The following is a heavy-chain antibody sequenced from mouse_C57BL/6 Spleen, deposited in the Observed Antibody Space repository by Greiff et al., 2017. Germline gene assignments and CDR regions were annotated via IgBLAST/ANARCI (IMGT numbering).Heavy chain of an antibody. D-gene: IGHD2-2*01. CDR1: GFTFSDSC. V-gene: IGHV6-6*01. J-gene: IGHJ2*01. CDR2: IRNKGNNHST. Sequence: EVKLEESGGGLVQPGGSMKLSCAASGFTFSDSCMDWVRQSPEKGLEWVADIRNKGNNHSTYYAESVQGRFTITRDDSKSSVYLQMNRVRAEDTGIYYCTRYGYDGYWGQGTTLTVSS. CDR3: TRYGYDGY.